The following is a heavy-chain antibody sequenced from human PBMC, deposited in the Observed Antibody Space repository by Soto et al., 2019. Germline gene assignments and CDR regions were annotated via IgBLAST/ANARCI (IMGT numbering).Heavy chain of an antibody. D-gene: IGHD3-22*01. CDR2: IFYTGVT. CDR1: GGSVSNASFY. J-gene: IGHJ2*01. V-gene: IGHV4-61*03. Sequence: QVQLQESGPGLVKPSETLSLTCSVSGGSVSNASFYWTWIRQAPGTGLEYIGYIFYTGVTNYNPSLSSRVTISLDTSKNHFSRKLNSMTAADTDVYYCVRVLDSSWYADLWGRGTLVTVSS. CDR3: VRVLDSSWYADL.